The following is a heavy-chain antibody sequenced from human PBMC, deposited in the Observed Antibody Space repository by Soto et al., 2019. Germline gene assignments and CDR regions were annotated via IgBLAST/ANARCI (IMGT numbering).Heavy chain of an antibody. D-gene: IGHD2-2*01. Sequence: RASVKVSCKASGYTFTSYGISWVRQAPGQGLEWMGWINAGNGNTKYSQKFQGRVTITRDTSASTAYMELSSLRSEDTAVYYCAQSSLGYCSSTSCYRSYYYYGMDVWGQGTTVTVSS. V-gene: IGHV1-3*01. CDR3: AQSSLGYCSSTSCYRSYYYYGMDV. J-gene: IGHJ6*02. CDR1: GYTFTSYG. CDR2: INAGNGNT.